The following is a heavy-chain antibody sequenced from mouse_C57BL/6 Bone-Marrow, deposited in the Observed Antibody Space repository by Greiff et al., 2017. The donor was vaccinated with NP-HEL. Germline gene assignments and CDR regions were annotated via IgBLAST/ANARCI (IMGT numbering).Heavy chain of an antibody. J-gene: IGHJ3*01. Sequence: EVHLVESGGDLVKPGGSLKLSCAASGFTFSSYGMSWVRQTPDKRLEWVATISSGGSYTYYPDSVKGRFTISRDNAKNTLYLQMSSLKSEDTAMYYCASRLRQRTWFAYWGQGTLVTVSA. D-gene: IGHD2-4*01. CDR3: ASRLRQRTWFAY. CDR2: ISSGGSYT. V-gene: IGHV5-6*01. CDR1: GFTFSSYG.